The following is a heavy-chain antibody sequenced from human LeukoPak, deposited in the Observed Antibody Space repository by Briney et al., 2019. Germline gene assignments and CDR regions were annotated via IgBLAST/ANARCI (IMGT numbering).Heavy chain of an antibody. J-gene: IGHJ4*02. V-gene: IGHV4-4*02. Sequence: SETLSLTCGVSGGSISSSNWWSWVRQPPGKGLEWIGEIHPSGEIDYNPSLKGRVTISLDKSKNQFSLKMTSVTAADTAIYYCARGKQQLVPPFDYWGQGALVTVSS. CDR1: GGSISSSNW. CDR3: ARGKQQLVPPFDY. CDR2: IHPSGEI. D-gene: IGHD6-13*01.